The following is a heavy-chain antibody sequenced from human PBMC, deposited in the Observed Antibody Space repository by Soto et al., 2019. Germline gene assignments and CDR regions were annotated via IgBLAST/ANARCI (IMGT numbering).Heavy chain of an antibody. CDR2: IIPIFGTA. V-gene: IGHV1-69*13. J-gene: IGHJ4*02. CDR1: GGTFSSYA. D-gene: IGHD2-8*01. CDR3: ARSMAADDYFDY. Sequence: SVKVSFKACGGTFSSYAISWVRQAPGQGLEWMGGIIPIFGTANYAQKFQGRVTITADESTSTAYMELSSLRSEDTAVYYCARSMAADDYFDYWGQGTMVTVSS.